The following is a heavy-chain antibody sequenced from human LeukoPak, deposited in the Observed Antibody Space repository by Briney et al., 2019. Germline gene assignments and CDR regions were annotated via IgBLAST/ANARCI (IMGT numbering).Heavy chain of an antibody. CDR1: GDSVSSNSAA. CDR2: TYYRSKWYN. CDR3: ARDYRFQPPAWDYYYYMDV. V-gene: IGHV6-1*01. Sequence: SQTLSLTCAISGDSVSSNSAAWNWIRQSPSRGLEWLGRTYYRSKWYNDYAVSVKSRITINPDTSKNQFSLQLNSVTPEDTAVYYCARDYRFQPPAWDYYYYMDVWGKGTTVTVSS. D-gene: IGHD1-26*01. J-gene: IGHJ6*03.